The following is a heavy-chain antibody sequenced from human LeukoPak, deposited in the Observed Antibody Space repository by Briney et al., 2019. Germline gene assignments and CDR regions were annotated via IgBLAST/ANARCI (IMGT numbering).Heavy chain of an antibody. V-gene: IGHV4-39*01. J-gene: IGHJ1*01. CDR1: GDYISSSSYY. CDR2: IYHSGRT. CDR3: ARRRHYDSTGYFE. Sequence: SETLSLTCAVSGDYISSSSYYWGWIRQSPGTGLEWIGDIYHSGRTYYNPSLKGRVAISIDTSKNQFSLRLRSMTAADTAVFYCARRRHYDSTGYFEWGRGTLVTVSS. D-gene: IGHD3-22*01.